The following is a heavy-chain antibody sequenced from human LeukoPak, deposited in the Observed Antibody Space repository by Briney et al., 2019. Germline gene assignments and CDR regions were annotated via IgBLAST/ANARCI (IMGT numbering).Heavy chain of an antibody. J-gene: IGHJ3*02. V-gene: IGHV3-7*05. CDR3: ARMQVGWLRFAFDI. D-gene: IGHD5-12*01. Sequence: PGRSLRLSCTASGFTFGDYAMSGVRQAPGKGLEWVANIKQDGSEKYYVDSVKGRFTISRDNAKNSLYLQMNSLRAEDAAVYYCARMQVGWLRFAFDIWGQGTVVTVSS. CDR2: IKQDGSEK. CDR1: GFTFGDYA.